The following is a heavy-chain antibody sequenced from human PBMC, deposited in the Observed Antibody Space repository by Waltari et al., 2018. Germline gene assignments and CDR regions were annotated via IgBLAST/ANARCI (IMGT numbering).Heavy chain of an antibody. CDR1: GGSTTNYY. CDR3: ARQARIDGINV. D-gene: IGHD1-26*01. V-gene: IGHV4-59*08. CDR2: IYYTGSA. Sequence: QVHLQESGPGLVKPSETLSLTCTVSGGSTTNYYWSWIRQAPGKGLEWIGYIYYTGSANYSPSLKSRVTISLDTSKNQFSLKLTSVTAADTAVYYCARQARIDGINVWGQGTTVTVSS. J-gene: IGHJ6*02.